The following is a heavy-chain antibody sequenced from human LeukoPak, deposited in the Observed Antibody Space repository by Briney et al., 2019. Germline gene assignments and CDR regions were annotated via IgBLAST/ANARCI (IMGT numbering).Heavy chain of an antibody. CDR2: ISAYNGNT. J-gene: IGHJ4*02. CDR3: ARDFYDIVTGEFDY. Sequence: ASVKVSCKASGYTFTSYGISWVRQAPGQGLEWMGWISAYNGNTNYAQKLQGRVTMTTDTSTSTAYMELRSLRSDDTAVYYCARDFYDIVTGEFDYWGQGTLVTVSS. D-gene: IGHD3-9*01. CDR1: GYTFTSYG. V-gene: IGHV1-18*01.